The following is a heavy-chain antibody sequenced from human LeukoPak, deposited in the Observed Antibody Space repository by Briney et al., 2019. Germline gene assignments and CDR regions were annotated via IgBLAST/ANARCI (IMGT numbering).Heavy chain of an antibody. J-gene: IGHJ4*02. Sequence: ASVKVSCKASGYTFTSYVINWVRQATGQGLEWTGWMNPNSGNTGYVQKFQGRVNMTGNTSIGTAYMELSSLRSEDTAVYYCARRRYSSNWYYFDYWGQGTLVTVSS. CDR2: MNPNSGNT. CDR1: GYTFTSYV. D-gene: IGHD6-13*01. V-gene: IGHV1-8*01. CDR3: ARRRYSSNWYYFDY.